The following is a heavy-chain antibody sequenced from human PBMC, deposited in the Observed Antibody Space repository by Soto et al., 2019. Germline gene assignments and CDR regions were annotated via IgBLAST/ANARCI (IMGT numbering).Heavy chain of an antibody. CDR3: ASDSTCCGLDV. V-gene: IGHV4-59*08. CDR2: IYYNEKD. D-gene: IGHD2-21*01. Sequence: QVELRESGPGLVKPSETLSLTCNASGGSMRSYYWTWMRQSPGEGLEWLGNIYYNEKDNLNPSLKSRLSISVDTTKKKFSLTLSSVTAEDTAIYYCASDSTCCGLDVWGQGTTVTVSS. CDR1: GGSMRSYY. J-gene: IGHJ6*02.